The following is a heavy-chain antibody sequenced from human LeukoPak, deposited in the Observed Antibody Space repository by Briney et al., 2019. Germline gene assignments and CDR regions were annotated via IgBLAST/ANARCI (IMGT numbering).Heavy chain of an antibody. V-gene: IGHV4-4*02. CDR3: ARVVSPLRWQPGTIDY. J-gene: IGHJ4*02. CDR1: GGSISSSNW. D-gene: IGHD3-3*01. Sequence: SETLSLTCAVSGGSISSSNWWSWVRQPPGKGLEWIGEIYHSGSTNYNPSLKSRVTISVDKSKNQFSLKLSSVTAADTAVYYCARVVSPLRWQPGTIDYWGQGTLVTVSS. CDR2: IYHSGST.